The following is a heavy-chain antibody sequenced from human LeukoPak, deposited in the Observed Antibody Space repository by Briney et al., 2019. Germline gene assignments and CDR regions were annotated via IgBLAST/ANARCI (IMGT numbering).Heavy chain of an antibody. Sequence: SETLSLTCTVSGGSISSYYWSWIRQPPGKGLEWIGYIYYSGSTNYNPSLKSRVTISVDTSKNQFSLKLSSVTAADTAVYYCARSESGVSFDPWGQGTLVTVSS. CDR3: ARSESGVSFDP. CDR1: GGSISSYY. V-gene: IGHV4-59*01. CDR2: IYYSGST. J-gene: IGHJ5*02.